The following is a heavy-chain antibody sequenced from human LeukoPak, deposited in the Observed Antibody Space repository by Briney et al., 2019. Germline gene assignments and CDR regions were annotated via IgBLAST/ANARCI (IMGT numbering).Heavy chain of an antibody. D-gene: IGHD2/OR15-2a*01. CDR2: INHSGST. J-gene: IGHJ4*02. Sequence: SETLSLTCAVYGASFSGYYWSWTRQPPGKGLEWIGEINHSGSTNYNPSLKSRVTISVDTSKNQFSLKLSSVTAADTAVYYCARGLGNFPPGGYWGQGTLATVSS. CDR3: ARGLGNFPPGGY. CDR1: GASFSGYY. V-gene: IGHV4-34*01.